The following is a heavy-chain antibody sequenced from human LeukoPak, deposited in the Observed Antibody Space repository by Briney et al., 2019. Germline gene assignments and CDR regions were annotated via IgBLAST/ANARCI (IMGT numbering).Heavy chain of an antibody. CDR3: ARAMISGSDY. Sequence: HPGGSLRLSFAASGFTFSTSWMHWVRQAPGKGLVWVSRINSDGSTTTYADSVKGRFAISRDNAKNTVYLQMNSLRAEDTAVYYCARAMISGSDYWGQGTLVTVSS. D-gene: IGHD3-22*01. V-gene: IGHV3-74*01. J-gene: IGHJ4*02. CDR1: GFTFSTSW. CDR2: INSDGSTT.